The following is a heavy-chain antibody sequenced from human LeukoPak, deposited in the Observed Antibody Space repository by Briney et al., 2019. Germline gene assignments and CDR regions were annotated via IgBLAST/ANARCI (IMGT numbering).Heavy chain of an antibody. Sequence: PGGSLRLPRAASGFTFDDYAMHWVRQAPGKGLEWVSGISWNSGSIGYADSVKGRFTISRDNAKNSLYLQMNSLRAEDTALYYCAKEVARITIFGVAPPSSGMDVWGQGATVTVSS. V-gene: IGHV3-9*01. J-gene: IGHJ6*02. CDR3: AKEVARITIFGVAPPSSGMDV. D-gene: IGHD3-3*01. CDR2: ISWNSGSI. CDR1: GFTFDDYA.